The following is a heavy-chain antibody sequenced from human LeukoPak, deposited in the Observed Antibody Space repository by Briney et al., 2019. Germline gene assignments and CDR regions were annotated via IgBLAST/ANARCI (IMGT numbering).Heavy chain of an antibody. Sequence: TSETLSLTCTVSGGSISSGDYYWSWIRQPPGKGLEWIGYIYYSGSTYYNPSLKSRVTISVDTSKNQFSLKLSSVTAADTAVYYCARERVRGVLHTYYFDYWGQGTLVTVSS. D-gene: IGHD3-10*01. V-gene: IGHV4-30-4*01. J-gene: IGHJ4*02. CDR1: GGSISSGDYY. CDR3: ARERVRGVLHTYYFDY. CDR2: IYYSGST.